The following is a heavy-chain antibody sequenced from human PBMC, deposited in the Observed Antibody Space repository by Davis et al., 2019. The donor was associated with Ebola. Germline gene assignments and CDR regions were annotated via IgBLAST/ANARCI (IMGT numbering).Heavy chain of an antibody. J-gene: IGHJ3*01. V-gene: IGHV4-59*04. CDR3: VRHPVGLTDAFDV. Sequence: MPSETLSLTCTVSGGSISSYYWSWIRQPPGKGLEWMGSIYSSGITYDNPSLKSRVTVSLDKSKNQFSLKLTSVTAADTAVYYCVRHPVGLTDAFDVWGQGRLVAVSS. D-gene: IGHD1-26*01. CDR1: GGSISSYY. CDR2: IYSSGIT.